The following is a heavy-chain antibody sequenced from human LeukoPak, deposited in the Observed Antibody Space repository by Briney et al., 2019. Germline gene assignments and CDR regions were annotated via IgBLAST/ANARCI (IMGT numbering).Heavy chain of an antibody. Sequence: VASVKVSCKASGGTFSSYAISWVRQAPGQGLEWMGGIIPIFGTANYAQKFQGRVTITADESTSTAYMELSRLRSDDTAVYYCARDGHYDSSGYGDYWGQGTLVTVSS. V-gene: IGHV1-69*13. CDR1: GGTFSSYA. D-gene: IGHD3-22*01. CDR3: ARDGHYDSSGYGDY. J-gene: IGHJ4*02. CDR2: IIPIFGTA.